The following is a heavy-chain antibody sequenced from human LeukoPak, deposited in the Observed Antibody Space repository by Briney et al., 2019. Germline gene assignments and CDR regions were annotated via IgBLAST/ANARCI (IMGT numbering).Heavy chain of an antibody. Sequence: GGSLRLSCAASGFIFSNYNMNWVRQAPGKGLEWLSYISSNGRTIYYADSVRGRFTISRDNAKNSLYLQMNSLRAEDTAVYYCAKVLSSGGGWGQGTLVTVSS. J-gene: IGHJ4*02. CDR3: AKVLSSGGG. CDR2: ISSNGRTI. V-gene: IGHV3-48*01. D-gene: IGHD3-10*01. CDR1: GFIFSNYN.